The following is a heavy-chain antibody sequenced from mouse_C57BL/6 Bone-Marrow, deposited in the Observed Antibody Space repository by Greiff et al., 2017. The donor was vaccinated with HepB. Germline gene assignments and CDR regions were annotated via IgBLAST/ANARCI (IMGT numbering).Heavy chain of an antibody. D-gene: IGHD1-1*02. CDR3: AGGSVDY. CDR1: GYSITSGYY. Sequence: ESGPGLVKPSQSLSLTCSVTGYSITSGYYWNWIRQFPGNKLEWIGYISYDGSNNYNPSLKNRISITRDTSKNQFFLKLNSVTTEDTATYYCAGGSVDYWGQGTTLTVSS. V-gene: IGHV3-6*01. CDR2: ISYDGSN. J-gene: IGHJ2*01.